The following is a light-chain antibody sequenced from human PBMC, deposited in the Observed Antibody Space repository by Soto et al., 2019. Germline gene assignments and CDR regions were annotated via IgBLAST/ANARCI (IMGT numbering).Light chain of an antibody. Sequence: AIQMTQSPSSLSGSVGDRVTITCRASQGIRNDLGWYQQKPGEAPKLLIYAASTLQSGVPSRFSGSGSGTDFTLTISSLQPEDFATYYCQQDYSYPLTFGQGTKVEIK. J-gene: IGKJ1*01. CDR3: QQDYSYPLT. V-gene: IGKV1-6*01. CDR2: AAS. CDR1: QGIRND.